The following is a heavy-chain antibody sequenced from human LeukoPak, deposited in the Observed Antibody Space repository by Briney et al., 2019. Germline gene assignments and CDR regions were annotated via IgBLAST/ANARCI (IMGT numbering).Heavy chain of an antibody. J-gene: IGHJ4*02. CDR3: ARDQLYCTGGICYFDY. V-gene: IGHV3-74*01. CDR1: GFTFSSYW. D-gene: IGHD2-8*02. Sequence: PGGSLRLSCAASGFTFSSYWMHWVRQAPGKGLVWVSRINSDGRSTSSADYVKGRFTISRDNAKNTLYLQMNSLRTEDTAVYYCARDQLYCTGGICYFDYWGQGTLVTVSS. CDR2: INSDGRST.